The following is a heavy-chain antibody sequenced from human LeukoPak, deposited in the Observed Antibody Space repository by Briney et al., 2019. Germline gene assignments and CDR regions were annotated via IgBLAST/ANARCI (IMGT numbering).Heavy chain of an antibody. Sequence: PGRTLRLSSAASRFTSSIDSMNGVPDTPEKGQEWGSSISSSSSYIYYADSVKGRFTISRDNAKNSLYLQMNSLRAEDTAVYYCARDGAARPGYFDYWGQGTLVTVSS. CDR3: ARDGAARPGYFDY. J-gene: IGHJ4*02. CDR2: ISSSSSYI. V-gene: IGHV3-21*01. CDR1: RFTSSIDS. D-gene: IGHD6-6*01.